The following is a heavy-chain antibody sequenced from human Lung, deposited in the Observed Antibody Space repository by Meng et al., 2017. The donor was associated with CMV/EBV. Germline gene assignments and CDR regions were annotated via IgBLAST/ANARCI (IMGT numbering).Heavy chain of an antibody. CDR2: IKQDGSGK. Sequence: GGSLRLXCAASGFTFSTYWMSWVRQAPGKGLDWVANIKQDGSGKYYVDSVKGRFTISRDNAKNSLYLQMNSLRAEDTAVYYCARESPGSSSSWFDYWGQGTXVTVSS. CDR1: GFTFSTYW. J-gene: IGHJ4*02. CDR3: ARESPGSSSSWFDY. D-gene: IGHD6-13*01. V-gene: IGHV3-7*01.